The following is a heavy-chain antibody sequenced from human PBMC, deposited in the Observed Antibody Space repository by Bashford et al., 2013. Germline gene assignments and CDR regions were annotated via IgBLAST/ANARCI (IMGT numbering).Heavy chain of an antibody. J-gene: IGHJ4*02. Sequence: VRQAPGKGLEWVSAISGSSGSTYYADSVKGRFTISRENYENTLYLRMDFLRAEDTAVYYCAKDYMSRGWDRNGIDYWGQGTLVTVSS. CDR3: AKDYMSRGWDRNGIDY. V-gene: IGHV3-23*01. D-gene: IGHD6-19*01. CDR2: ISGSSGST.